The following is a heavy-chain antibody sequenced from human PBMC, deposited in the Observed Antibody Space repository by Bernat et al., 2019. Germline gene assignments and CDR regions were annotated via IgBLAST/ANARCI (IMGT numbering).Heavy chain of an antibody. CDR1: GGSISSSSYY. CDR2: IHYSGST. V-gene: IGHV4-39*01. D-gene: IGHD2-2*01. Sequence: QVQVQESGPGLVKPSETLSLTCTVSGGSISSSSYYWGWIRQPPGKGLEGIGRIHYSGSTYYNPSLKGRVTMSVDTSKNQFSLKVTYVTAADTAIYYCARHQSGGLSASSRYYYYYMDVWGKGTTVTVSS. CDR3: ARHQSGGLSASSRYYYYYMDV. J-gene: IGHJ6*03.